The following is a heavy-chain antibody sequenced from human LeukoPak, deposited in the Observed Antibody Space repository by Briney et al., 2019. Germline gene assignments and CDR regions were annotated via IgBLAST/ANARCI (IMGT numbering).Heavy chain of an antibody. CDR3: AKAFYGSGKNY. Sequence: PGGSLRLSCAASGFTFSSYSMNWVRQAPGKGLEWVSSISSSSYIYYADSVKGRFTISRDNAKNSLYLQMNSLRAEDTAVYYCAKAFYGSGKNYWGQGTLVTVSS. D-gene: IGHD3-10*01. CDR1: GFTFSSYS. J-gene: IGHJ4*02. CDR2: ISSSSYI. V-gene: IGHV3-21*04.